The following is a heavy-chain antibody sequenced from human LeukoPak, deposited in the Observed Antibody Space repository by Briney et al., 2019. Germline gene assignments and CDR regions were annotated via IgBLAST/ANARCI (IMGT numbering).Heavy chain of an antibody. V-gene: IGHV1-69*05. CDR1: GGTFSSYA. Sequence: SVKVSCKASGGTFSSYAISWVRQAPGQGLEWMGGIIPIFGTANYAQKFQGRVTITTDESTSTAYMELSSLRSEDTAVYYCAIVAAPPRYYLDYWGQGTLVTVSS. CDR2: IIPIFGTA. J-gene: IGHJ4*02. CDR3: AIVAAPPRYYLDY. D-gene: IGHD6-6*01.